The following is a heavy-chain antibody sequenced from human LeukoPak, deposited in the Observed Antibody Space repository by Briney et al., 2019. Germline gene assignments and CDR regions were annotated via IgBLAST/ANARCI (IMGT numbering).Heavy chain of an antibody. J-gene: IGHJ4*02. V-gene: IGHV1-46*01. CDR3: ARDQQTCGYTYGCDY. D-gene: IGHD5-18*01. Sequence: ASVKVSCKASGYTYTSYYMHWVRQAPGQALEWMGIINPSGGSTSYAQKFQGRVTMTRDTSTSTVYMELSSLRSEDTAVYYCARDQQTCGYTYGCDYWGQGTLVTVSS. CDR1: GYTYTSYY. CDR2: INPSGGST.